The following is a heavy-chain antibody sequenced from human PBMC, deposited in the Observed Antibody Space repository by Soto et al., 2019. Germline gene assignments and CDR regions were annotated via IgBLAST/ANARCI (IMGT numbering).Heavy chain of an antibody. CDR2: INTHNGNT. D-gene: IGHD3-10*01. CDR3: TREGSAPYYYYGMDA. J-gene: IGHJ6*02. Sequence: QVQLEQSAPEVKKPGASVKVSCKASGYTFTTYGISWVRQAPGQGLEWLGWINTHNGNTNYAQNLQGRVIMTADTSTNTAYMELRSLRSDDTAIYYCTREGSAPYYYYGMDAWDQGTTVTVSS. CDR1: GYTFTTYG. V-gene: IGHV1-18*01.